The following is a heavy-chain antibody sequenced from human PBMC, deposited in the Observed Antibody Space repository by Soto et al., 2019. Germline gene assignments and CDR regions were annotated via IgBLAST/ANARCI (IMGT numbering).Heavy chain of an antibody. CDR2: IIPMFDSA. J-gene: IGHJ6*02. V-gene: IGHV1-69*06. D-gene: IGHD3-10*01. CDR1: GDTFKKCA. CDR3: ASQKLWFGELLSNYYFYYGLDV. Sequence: SVKVSCKASGDTFKKCAISWVRQAPGQGLEWMGGIIPMFDSANYAQKFQGRVTITADTPTTTAYMELSSLRSEDTAVYYCASQKLWFGELLSNYYFYYGLDVWGQGTTVTVSS.